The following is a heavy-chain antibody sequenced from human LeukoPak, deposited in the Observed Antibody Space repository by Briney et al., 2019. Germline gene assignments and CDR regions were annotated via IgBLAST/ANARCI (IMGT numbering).Heavy chain of an antibody. V-gene: IGHV1-2*02. CDR3: ATTYYYDSSGFDS. CDR1: GYTFTGYY. J-gene: IGHJ5*01. CDR2: INPNSGGT. D-gene: IGHD3-22*01. Sequence: ASVKVSCKASGYTFTGYYMHRVRQAPGQGLEWMGWINPNSGGTNYAQKFQGRVTMTRDTSISTAYMELSRPRSDDTAVHYCATTYYYDSSGFDSWGQGTLVTVSS.